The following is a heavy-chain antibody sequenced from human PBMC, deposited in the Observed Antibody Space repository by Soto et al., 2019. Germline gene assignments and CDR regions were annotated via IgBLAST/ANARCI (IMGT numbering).Heavy chain of an antibody. J-gene: IGHJ4*02. CDR1: GFTFSSYS. V-gene: IGHV3-48*01. D-gene: IGHD3-22*01. Sequence: PGGSLRLSCAASGFTFSSYSMNWVRQAPGKGLEWVSYISSSSSTIYYADSVKGRFTISRDNSKNTLYLQMNSLRAEDTAVYYCARDTVAPWYYYDSSGLLDYWGQGTLVTVSS. CDR3: ARDTVAPWYYYDSSGLLDY. CDR2: ISSSSSTI.